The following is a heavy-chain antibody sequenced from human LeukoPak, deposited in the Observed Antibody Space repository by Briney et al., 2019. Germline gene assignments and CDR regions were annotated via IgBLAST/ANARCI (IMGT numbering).Heavy chain of an antibody. CDR2: IYSGGST. CDR3: ASMSYGGYFDY. V-gene: IGHV3-53*04. J-gene: IGHJ4*02. CDR1: GFSVSSNY. D-gene: IGHD1-26*01. Sequence: GGSLRLSCAASGFSVSSNYMTWVRQAPGKGLEWVSVIYSGGSTYYADSVKGRFTISRHNSKNTLYLQMNSLRAEDTAVYYCASMSYGGYFDYWGQGTLVTVSS.